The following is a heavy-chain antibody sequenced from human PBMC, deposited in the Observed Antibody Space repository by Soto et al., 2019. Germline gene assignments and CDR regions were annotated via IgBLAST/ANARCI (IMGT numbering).Heavy chain of an antibody. Sequence: SVQVSCQASGGTFSSYAISWVRQAPGQGLEWMGGIIPIFGTANYAQKFQGRVTITADESTSTAYMELSSLRSEDTAVYYCARDDSGSPTSAFDIWGQGTMVTVAS. J-gene: IGHJ3*02. CDR2: IIPIFGTA. V-gene: IGHV1-69*13. CDR1: GGTFSSYA. CDR3: ARDDSGSPTSAFDI. D-gene: IGHD1-26*01.